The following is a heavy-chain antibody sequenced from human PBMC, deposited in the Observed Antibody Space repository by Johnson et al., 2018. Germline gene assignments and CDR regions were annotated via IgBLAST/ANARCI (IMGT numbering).Heavy chain of an antibody. CDR1: GFTFDDYA. CDR2: ISWHSGRI. J-gene: IGHJ3*02. Sequence: VQLVQSGGGLVQPGRSLRLSCAASGFTFDDYAMHWVRQAPGKGLEWVSGISWHSGRIGYGDSVKGRFTISRDNAKNSLYLQMNSLRAEDTALYYCAKDTQYSCSERTAFDIWGQGTMVTVSS. V-gene: IGHV3-9*01. D-gene: IGHD5-12*01. CDR3: AKDTQYSCSERTAFDI.